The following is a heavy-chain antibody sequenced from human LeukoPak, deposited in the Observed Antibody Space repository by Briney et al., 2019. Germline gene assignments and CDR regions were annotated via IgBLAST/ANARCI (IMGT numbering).Heavy chain of an antibody. D-gene: IGHD5-12*01. CDR2: IRSKANSYAT. J-gene: IGHJ4*02. Sequence: GGSLKLSCAAYGFTFSGSGMHWDRQASGKGLEWVGCIRSKANSYATAYAASVKGRFTISRDDSKNTAYLQMNSLKTEDTAVYYCTRHAERYSGYDPTDYWGQGTPVAVSS. V-gene: IGHV3-73*01. CDR3: TRHAERYSGYDPTDY. CDR1: GFTFSGSG.